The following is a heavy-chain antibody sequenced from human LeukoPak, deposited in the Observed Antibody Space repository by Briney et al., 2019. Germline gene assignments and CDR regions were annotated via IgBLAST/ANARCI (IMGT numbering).Heavy chain of an antibody. J-gene: IGHJ4*02. CDR2: INHSGST. Sequence: SETLSLTCAVYGGAFSGYYWSWIRQPPGKGPELIWEINHSGSTNYNPSLKSRVTISVDTSKNQFSLKLSSVTAADTAVYYCARALGRGSYSGQFDYWGQGTLVTVSS. D-gene: IGHD1-26*01. V-gene: IGHV4-34*01. CDR1: GGAFSGYY. CDR3: ARALGRGSYSGQFDY.